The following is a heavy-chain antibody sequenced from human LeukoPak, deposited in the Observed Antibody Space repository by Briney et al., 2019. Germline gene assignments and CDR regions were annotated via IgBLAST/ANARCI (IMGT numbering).Heavy chain of an antibody. V-gene: IGHV1-18*01. CDR1: GYTFTSYG. J-gene: IGHJ5*02. Sequence: ASVKVSCKASGYTFTSYGISWVRQAPGQGLEWMGWISAYNGNTNYAQKLQGRVTMTTDTSTSTAYMELRSLRSDDTALYYCATCMVGEPWWFDPWGQGTLVTVSS. CDR2: ISAYNGNT. D-gene: IGHD2-15*01. CDR3: ATCMVGEPWWFDP.